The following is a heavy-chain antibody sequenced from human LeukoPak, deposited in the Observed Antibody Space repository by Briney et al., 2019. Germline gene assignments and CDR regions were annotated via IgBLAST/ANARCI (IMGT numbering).Heavy chain of an antibody. CDR1: EFTFSTYS. CDR2: I. D-gene: IGHD6-6*01. J-gene: IGHJ4*02. Sequence: GGSLRLSCAASEFTFSTYSMNWVRQAPGKGLEWVSSIKGRFTISRDNAKNSLYLQMNSLRAADTAVYYCARDKGTSYLSSFDYWGQGTLVTVSS. CDR3: ARDKGTSYLSSFDY. V-gene: IGHV3-21*01.